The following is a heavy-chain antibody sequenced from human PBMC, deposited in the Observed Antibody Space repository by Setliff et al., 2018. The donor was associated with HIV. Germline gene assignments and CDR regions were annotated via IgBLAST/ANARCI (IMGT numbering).Heavy chain of an antibody. CDR2: INPNNGGT. CDR3: ARAGGGATDQAFDI. D-gene: IGHD2-2*01. V-gene: IGHV1-2*02. CDR1: GYTFTGYY. Sequence: GASVKVSCKASGYTFTGYYMHWVRQAPGQGLEWMGWINPNNGGTNYAQKFQGRVTMTRDTSISTAYMELRSLRSDDTAVYYCARAGGGATDQAFDIWGQGTMVTVSS. J-gene: IGHJ3*02.